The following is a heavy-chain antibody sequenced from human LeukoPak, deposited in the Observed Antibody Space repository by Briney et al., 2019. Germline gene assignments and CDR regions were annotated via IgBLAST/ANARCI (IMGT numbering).Heavy chain of an antibody. CDR2: TCYRSKWYN. Sequence: SQTLSLTCGISGDSVSSNTAAWNWIRQSASRGLEWLGRTCYRSKWYNNYAVSVKSRITINSDSSKNQVSLQLNSVSPEDTAMYYCARENSRGRFDYWGQGTLVTVSS. J-gene: IGHJ4*02. D-gene: IGHD6-19*01. CDR1: GDSVSSNTAA. CDR3: ARENSRGRFDY. V-gene: IGHV6-1*01.